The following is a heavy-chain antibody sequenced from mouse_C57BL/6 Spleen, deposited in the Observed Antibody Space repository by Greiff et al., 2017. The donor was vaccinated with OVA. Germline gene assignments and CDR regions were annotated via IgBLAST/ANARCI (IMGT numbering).Heavy chain of an antibody. CDR1: GFTFSDYG. D-gene: IGHD2-2*01. V-gene: IGHV5-17*01. CDR2: ISSGSSTI. J-gene: IGHJ3*01. Sequence: EVKLMESGGGLVKPGGSLKLSCAASGFTFSDYGMHWVRQAPEKGLEWVAYISSGSSTIYYADTVKGRFTISRDNAKNTLFLQMTSLRSEDTAMYYCALYYGYDAWFAYWGQGTLVTVSA. CDR3: ALYYGYDAWFAY.